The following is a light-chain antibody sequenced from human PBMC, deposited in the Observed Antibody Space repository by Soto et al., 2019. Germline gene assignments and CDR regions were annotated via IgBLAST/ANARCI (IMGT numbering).Light chain of an antibody. CDR3: QQCYRTPGT. CDR1: PSVSKY. Sequence: DVQMPQSPPSLSASVGHSVTITCRASPSVSKYLNWFQQNPGKAPKLLIYGAISLHSGDPSRLSGRGTETYFALKNTTLQPEDFASYYCQQCYRTPGTFGQGTKVENK. V-gene: IGKV1-39*01. CDR2: GAI. J-gene: IGKJ1*01.